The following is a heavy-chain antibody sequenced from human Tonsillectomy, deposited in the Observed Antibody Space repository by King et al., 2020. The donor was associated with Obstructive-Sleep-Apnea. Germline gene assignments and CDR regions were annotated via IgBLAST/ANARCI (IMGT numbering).Heavy chain of an antibody. Sequence: VQLQQWGAGLLKPSETLSLTCAVYGGSFSGYYWSWIRQPPGKGLEWIGEINHSGSTNYNPSLKSRVTISVDTSKNQFSLKLSSVTAADTAVYYCARGLNSLRASWFEPWGQGTLVTVSS. V-gene: IGHV4-34*01. CDR3: ARGLNSLRASWFEP. CDR1: GGSFSGYY. CDR2: INHSGST. J-gene: IGHJ5*02.